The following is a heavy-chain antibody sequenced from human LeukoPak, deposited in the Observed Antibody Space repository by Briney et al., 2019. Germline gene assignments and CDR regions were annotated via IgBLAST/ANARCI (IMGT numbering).Heavy chain of an antibody. D-gene: IGHD3-10*01. J-gene: IGHJ4*02. Sequence: PGGSLRLSCAASGFTFSSYSMSWVRQAPGKGLEWVSSISSSSSYIYYADSVKGRFTISRDNAKNSLYLQMNSLRAEDTAVYYCAREELVRGVYFDYWGQGTLVTVSS. CDR1: GFTFSSYS. V-gene: IGHV3-21*01. CDR2: ISSSSSYI. CDR3: AREELVRGVYFDY.